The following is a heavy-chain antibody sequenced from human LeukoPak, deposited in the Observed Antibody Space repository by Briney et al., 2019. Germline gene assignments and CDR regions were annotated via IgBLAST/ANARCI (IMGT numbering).Heavy chain of an antibody. D-gene: IGHD6-13*01. Sequence: SETLSLTCNVSGYSISSGYYWGWIRQPPGKGLEWIGNIYHSGSTYYNPSLKSRVTISVDASKNQFSLKLSSVTAADTAVYYCARAIRIAAAVQWAFDIWGQGTMVTVSS. CDR1: GYSISSGYY. V-gene: IGHV4-38-2*02. CDR2: IYHSGST. CDR3: ARAIRIAAAVQWAFDI. J-gene: IGHJ3*02.